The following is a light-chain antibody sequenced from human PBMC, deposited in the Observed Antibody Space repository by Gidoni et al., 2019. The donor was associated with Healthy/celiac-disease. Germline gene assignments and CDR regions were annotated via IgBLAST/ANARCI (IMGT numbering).Light chain of an antibody. CDR2: AAS. J-gene: IGKJ1*01. V-gene: IGKV1-39*01. Sequence: DIQMTQSPSSLSASVGDRVTITCRASVSISSYLNWYQQKPGKVPKLLIYAASSLHSGVPSRFSGSGSGTDFTLTISSLQPEDFATYYCQQSYSTPHTFGQGTKVEIK. CDR1: VSISSY. CDR3: QQSYSTPHT.